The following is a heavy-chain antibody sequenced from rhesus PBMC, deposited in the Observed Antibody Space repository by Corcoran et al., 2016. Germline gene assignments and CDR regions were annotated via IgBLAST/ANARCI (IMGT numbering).Heavy chain of an antibody. CDR1: GGSISSNY. J-gene: IGHJ4*01. V-gene: IGHV4-173*01. D-gene: IGHD5-24*01. Sequence: QLQLQESGPGLVKPSETLSLTCAVSGGSISSNYWSWIRQPPGKGLEGLGRISGSGGSTDYNPSLKSRVTISTETVKNQLSLKLSSVTGAETAVYYCARLLRRTAGTVIAGRFDYWGQGVLVTVSS. CDR2: ISGSGGST. CDR3: ARLLRRTAGTVIAGRFDY.